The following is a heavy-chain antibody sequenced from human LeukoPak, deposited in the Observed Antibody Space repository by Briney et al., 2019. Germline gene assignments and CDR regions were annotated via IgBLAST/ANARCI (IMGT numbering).Heavy chain of an antibody. D-gene: IGHD3/OR15-3a*01. CDR1: GYTLTELS. Sequence: ASVKASCKVSGYTLTELSMHWVRQAPGKGLEWMGGCDPEDGETIYAQKFQGRVTMTEDTSTDTAYMELSSLRSEDTAVYYCTTGVGTGALDAFDIWGQGTMVTVSS. V-gene: IGHV1-24*01. J-gene: IGHJ3*02. CDR2: CDPEDGET. CDR3: TTGVGTGALDAFDI.